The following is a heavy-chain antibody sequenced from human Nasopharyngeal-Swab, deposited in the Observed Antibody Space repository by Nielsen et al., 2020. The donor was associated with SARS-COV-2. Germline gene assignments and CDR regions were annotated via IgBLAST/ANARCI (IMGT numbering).Heavy chain of an antibody. Sequence: SATLSLTCTVSGGSIRSYYWSWIRQPPGKGLEWIGYIYYSGSTNYNPPLKSRVTISEDTSENQFSLRLSSVTAADTAVYYCARVSGYCSGDSCYGNFYYYGMDVWGQGTTVTVSS. CDR2: IYYSGST. J-gene: IGHJ6*02. D-gene: IGHD2-15*01. CDR1: GGSIRSYY. V-gene: IGHV4-59*01. CDR3: ARVSGYCSGDSCYGNFYYYGMDV.